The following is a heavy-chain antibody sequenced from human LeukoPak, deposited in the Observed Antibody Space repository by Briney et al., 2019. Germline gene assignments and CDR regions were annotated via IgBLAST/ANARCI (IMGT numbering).Heavy chain of an antibody. CDR1: GGSISSSSYY. Sequence: SQTLSLTCTVSGGSISSSSYYWGWIRQPPGKGLEWIGRIYYSRSTYYNPSLKSRFTISVDTSKNQFSLKLSSVTAADTAVYYCARRGGNGLDYWGQGTLVTVSS. V-gene: IGHV4-39*01. CDR2: IYYSRST. J-gene: IGHJ4*02. CDR3: ARRGGNGLDY. D-gene: IGHD4-23*01.